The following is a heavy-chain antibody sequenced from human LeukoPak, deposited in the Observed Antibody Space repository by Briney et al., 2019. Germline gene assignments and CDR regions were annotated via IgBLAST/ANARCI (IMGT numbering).Heavy chain of an antibody. V-gene: IGHV1-18*01. CDR2: ISAYNGDI. D-gene: IGHD3-3*01. CDR1: GYTFISYG. Sequence: GASVTVSCTASGYTFISYGITWVRQAPGQGLEWLEWISAYNGDIDYAQKLQGRVTLTTDTSTSTAYMEVRSLRSDDTAVYYCASMSGYYPSYYFDYWGQGTLVTVSS. CDR3: ASMSGYYPSYYFDY. J-gene: IGHJ4*02.